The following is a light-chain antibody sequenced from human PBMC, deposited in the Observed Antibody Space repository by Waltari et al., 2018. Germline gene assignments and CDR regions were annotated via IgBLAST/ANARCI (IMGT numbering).Light chain of an antibody. CDR2: EKN. V-gene: IGLV1-51*02. Sequence: QSVLTQPPSVSAAPGQRVTISCSGSNSNIGNNYVSWYRQLPGTAPRLLIYEKNERPSGIPDRFSGSKSGTSATLDITGLQAGDEADYYCGTWDSSLSGAVFGGGTHLTVL. J-gene: IGLJ7*01. CDR1: NSNIGNNY. CDR3: GTWDSSLSGAV.